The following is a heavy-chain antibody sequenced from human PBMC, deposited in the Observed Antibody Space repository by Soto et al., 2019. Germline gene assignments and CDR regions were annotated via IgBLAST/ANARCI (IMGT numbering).Heavy chain of an antibody. CDR3: SFFLRYGDHLDLHSLPTRRSSDL. J-gene: IGHJ2*01. CDR2: ITGSGDST. V-gene: IGHV3-23*01. CDR1: A. D-gene: IGHD4-17*01. Sequence: AMSCARYAPRKGMEWVSVITGSGDSTYYADSVKGRFTISRDNSKNTLYLQMNSLRAEDTAVYYCSFFLRYGDHLDLHSLPTRRSSDL.